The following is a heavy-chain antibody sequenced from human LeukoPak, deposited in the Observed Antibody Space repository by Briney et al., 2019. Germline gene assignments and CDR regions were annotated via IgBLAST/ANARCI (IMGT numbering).Heavy chain of an antibody. D-gene: IGHD6-19*01. Sequence: PSETLSLTCTVSGGSISSGGYYWSWIRQPPGKGLEWIGYIYHSGSTYYNPSLKSRVTISVDRSKNQFSLKLSSVTAADTAVYYCARDLEYSSGWSHYDYWGQGTLVTVSS. CDR1: GGSISSGGYY. CDR3: ARDLEYSSGWSHYDY. V-gene: IGHV4-30-2*01. CDR2: IYHSGST. J-gene: IGHJ4*02.